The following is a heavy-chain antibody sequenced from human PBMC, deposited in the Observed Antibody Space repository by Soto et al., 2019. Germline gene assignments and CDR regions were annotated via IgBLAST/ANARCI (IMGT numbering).Heavy chain of an antibody. Sequence: PGGSLRLSCAASGFTFNSYGMHWVRQGPGNGLEWVAFISYDSTKTYYADSVKGRFTISRDNSNSALYVQMNSLTGEDTAFYYCARTRSAWSDFHYYSLDVRGQGTTVTVSS. CDR2: ISYDSTKT. J-gene: IGHJ6*02. CDR1: GFTFNSYG. CDR3: ARTRSAWSDFHYYSLDV. D-gene: IGHD1-26*01. V-gene: IGHV3-30*03.